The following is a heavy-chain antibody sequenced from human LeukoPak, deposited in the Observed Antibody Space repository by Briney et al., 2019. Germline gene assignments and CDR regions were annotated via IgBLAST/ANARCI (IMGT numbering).Heavy chain of an antibody. Sequence: LRLSCAASGFTFSSYSMNWVRQHPGKGLEWIGYIYYSGSTYYNPSLKSRVTISVDTSKNQFSLKLSSVTAADTAVYYCASSARCSGGSCYSDWFDPWGQGTLVTVSS. D-gene: IGHD2-15*01. J-gene: IGHJ5*02. CDR1: GFTFSSYS. CDR3: ASSARCSGGSCYSDWFDP. CDR2: IYYSGST. V-gene: IGHV4-31*02.